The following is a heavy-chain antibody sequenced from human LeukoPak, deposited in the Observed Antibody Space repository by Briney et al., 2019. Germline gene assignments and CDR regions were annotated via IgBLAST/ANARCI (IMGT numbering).Heavy chain of an antibody. CDR3: ARYYYYDGSSYYHHFDY. CDR1: GFTFSSYG. J-gene: IGHJ4*02. Sequence: QPGGSLRLSCAASGFTFSSYGMHWVRQAPGKGLEWVAVISYDGSNKYYADSVKGRFTISRDNSKNTLYLQMNSPRAEDTAVYYCARYYYYDGSSYYHHFDYWGQGTLVTVSS. V-gene: IGHV3-30*03. D-gene: IGHD3-22*01. CDR2: ISYDGSNK.